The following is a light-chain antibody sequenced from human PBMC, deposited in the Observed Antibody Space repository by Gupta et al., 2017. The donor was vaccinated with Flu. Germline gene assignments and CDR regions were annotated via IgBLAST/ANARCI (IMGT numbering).Light chain of an antibody. CDR1: QDISRW. J-gene: IGKJ5*01. V-gene: IGKV1-12*01. CDR2: AAS. CDR3: QQSNSVPIT. Sequence: PSSVYASVGDRVTITCRASQDISRWLGWYQQKPGKAPNLLIFAASSLHTGVPSRFSGSGFGTDFTLTINGLQPEDAATYYCQQSNSVPITFGQGTRLEIK.